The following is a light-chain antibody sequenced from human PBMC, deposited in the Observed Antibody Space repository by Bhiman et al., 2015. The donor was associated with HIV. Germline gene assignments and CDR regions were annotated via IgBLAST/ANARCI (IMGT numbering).Light chain of an antibody. CDR2: AVN. Sequence: SALTQPPSASGSPGQSVTISCTGTSRDVGYYDFVSWYQQHPGKAPKLMIYAVNERPSGVPDRFSGSKSGNTASLTVSGLQADDEADYYCSSYAGGAYVFGSGTSLTVL. V-gene: IGLV2-8*01. CDR1: SRDVGYYDF. CDR3: SSYAGGAYV. J-gene: IGLJ1*01.